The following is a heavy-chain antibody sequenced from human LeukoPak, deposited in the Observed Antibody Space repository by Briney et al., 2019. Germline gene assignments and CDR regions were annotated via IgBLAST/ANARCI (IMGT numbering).Heavy chain of an antibody. D-gene: IGHD5-12*01. Sequence: GGSLRLSCAASGFTFSAYWMHWVRQTPGKGLVRVSRIKNDGSSTGYADSVKGRFTISRDNAKNTLYLQMNSLGAEDTAIYYCAKEGAGYGYDYWGQGTPVTVSS. CDR1: GFTFSAYW. J-gene: IGHJ4*02. CDR3: AKEGAGYGYDY. V-gene: IGHV3-74*01. CDR2: IKNDGSST.